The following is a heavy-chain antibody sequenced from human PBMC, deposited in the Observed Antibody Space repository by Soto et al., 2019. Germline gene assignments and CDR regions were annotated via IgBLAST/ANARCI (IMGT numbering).Heavy chain of an antibody. CDR2: VGGGGTDT. V-gene: IGHV3-23*01. CDR1: RFTFSDFA. D-gene: IGHD1-26*01. Sequence: QLLESGGGLVQPGGSLTLSCAASRFTFSDFAMSWVRQAPGKGLEWVSSVGGGGTDTYYADSVKGRFTISRDDCKNTLYLQMDRVRDEDTAVYYCAKDAVPYNGKWDWFDSWGQGTLVTVSS. CDR3: AKDAVPYNGKWDWFDS. J-gene: IGHJ5*01.